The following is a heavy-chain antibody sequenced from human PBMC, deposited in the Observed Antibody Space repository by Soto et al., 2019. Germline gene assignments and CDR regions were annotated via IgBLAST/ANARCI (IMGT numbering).Heavy chain of an antibody. CDR2: TYYRSKWYN. J-gene: IGHJ6*03. CDR1: GDSVSSNIAA. V-gene: IGHV6-1*01. Sequence: PPQIQSLTCAISGDSVSSNIAAWNWIRQSPSRGLEWLGRTYYRSKWYNDYAVSVKSRITINPDTSKNQFSLQLNSVTPEDTAVYYCARDFIVVVPAAIYYYYYMDVWGKGTTVTVSS. D-gene: IGHD2-2*01. CDR3: ARDFIVVVPAAIYYYYYMDV.